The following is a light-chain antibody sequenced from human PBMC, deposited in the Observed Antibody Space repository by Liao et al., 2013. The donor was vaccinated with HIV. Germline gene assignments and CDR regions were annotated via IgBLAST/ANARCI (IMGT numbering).Light chain of an antibody. CDR3: QVWDSSSAL. CDR2: YDS. Sequence: SYELTQPPSVSVAPGKTAGISCGGNNVGSTSVHWYQQKPGQAPVLVIYYDSDRPSGIPERFSGSNPGITATLTISRVEAGDEADYYCQVWDSSSALFGGGTKLTVL. V-gene: IGLV3-21*01. CDR1: NVGSTS. J-gene: IGLJ2*01.